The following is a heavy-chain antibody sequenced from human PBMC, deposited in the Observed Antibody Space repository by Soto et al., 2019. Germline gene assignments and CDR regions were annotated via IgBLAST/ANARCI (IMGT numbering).Heavy chain of an antibody. CDR3: ARDRCSSTSCYRRRYYYGMEV. J-gene: IGHJ6*02. CDR2: ISAYNGNT. CDR1: GYTFTSYG. D-gene: IGHD2-2*02. V-gene: IGHV1-18*04. Sequence: ASVKVSCKASGYTFTSYGISWVRQAPGQGLEWMGWISAYNGNTNYAQKLQGRVTMTTDTSTSTAYMELRSLRSDDTAVYYCARDRCSSTSCYRRRYYYGMEVWGQGTKVTVSS.